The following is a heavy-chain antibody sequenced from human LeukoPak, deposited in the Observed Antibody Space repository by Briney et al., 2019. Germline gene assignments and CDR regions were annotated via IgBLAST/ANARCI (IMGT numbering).Heavy chain of an antibody. V-gene: IGHV4-59*01. D-gene: IGHD2-21*02. J-gene: IGHJ3*02. CDR2: IYYSGST. CDR3: ARAHVVVTAVDI. CDR1: GGSISSYY. Sequence: SETLSLTCTVSGGSISSYYWSWIRQPPGKGLEWIGYIYYSGSTNYNPSLKSRVTISVDTSKNQFSLKLSSVTAADTAVCYCARAHVVVTAVDIWGQGTMVTVSS.